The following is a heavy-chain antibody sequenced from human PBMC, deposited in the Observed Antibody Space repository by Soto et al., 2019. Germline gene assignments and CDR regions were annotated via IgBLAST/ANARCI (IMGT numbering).Heavy chain of an antibody. Sequence: PGGSLRLSCETSGFTFSSSDMHWVRQAPGKELEWVALIWYDGNNKYHADSVRGRFTISRDNSKNTLYLQMNSLRAEDTAVYYCARDTGTLSSWNSYQFYGMEAWGQGTTVTVSS. D-gene: IGHD6-13*01. J-gene: IGHJ6*02. CDR1: GFTFSSSD. CDR3: ARDTGTLSSWNSYQFYGMEA. V-gene: IGHV3-33*01. CDR2: IWYDGNNK.